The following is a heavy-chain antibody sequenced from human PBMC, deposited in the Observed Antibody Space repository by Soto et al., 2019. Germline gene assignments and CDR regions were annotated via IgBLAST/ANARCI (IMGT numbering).Heavy chain of an antibody. Sequence: SEALSLTCTVSGGSIRNYYWNWIRQPPGKGLEWIGYVYYSGSASYNPSLKSRVTMSEDMSKNQFSLRLSSVTAADTAVYYCARGIDYGDYPYFDYWGQGILVTVSS. V-gene: IGHV4-59*01. J-gene: IGHJ4*02. D-gene: IGHD4-17*01. CDR1: GGSIRNYY. CDR2: VYYSGSA. CDR3: ARGIDYGDYPYFDY.